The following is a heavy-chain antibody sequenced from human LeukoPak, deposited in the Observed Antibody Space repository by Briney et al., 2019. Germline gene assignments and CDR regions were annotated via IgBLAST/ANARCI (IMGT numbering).Heavy chain of an antibody. CDR1: GFTFSSYE. Sequence: PGGSLRLSCAASGFTFSSYEMNWVRQAPGKGLEWVSYISSSGSTIYYADSVKGRFTISRDNAKNSLYLQMNSLRAEDTAVYYCARRGYCTNGVCYSLDYWGQGTLVTVSS. CDR2: ISSSGSTI. CDR3: ARRGYCTNGVCYSLDY. V-gene: IGHV3-48*03. D-gene: IGHD2-8*01. J-gene: IGHJ4*02.